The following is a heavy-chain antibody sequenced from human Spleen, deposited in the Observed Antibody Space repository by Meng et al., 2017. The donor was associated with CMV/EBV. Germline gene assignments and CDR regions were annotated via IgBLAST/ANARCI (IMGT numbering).Heavy chain of an antibody. V-gene: IGHV3-53*01. CDR3: ARDPTFPFYGMDV. J-gene: IGHJ6*02. CDR1: GFRFSAYN. CDR2: IFTGGST. Sequence: GGSLRLSCAASGFRFSAYNMNWVRQAPGKGLQWLSGIFTGGSTYYAASVKGRFTVSRDDSKNTLHLQMNNLRTEDTAIYYCARDPTFPFYGMDVWGQGTTVTVSS.